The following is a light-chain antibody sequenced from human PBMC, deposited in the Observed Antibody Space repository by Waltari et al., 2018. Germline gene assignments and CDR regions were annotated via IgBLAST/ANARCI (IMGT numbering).Light chain of an antibody. V-gene: IGKV1D-8*01. Sequence: VIWVTQSPSLLSASPGDRVTISCRVSQGISSHLSWYQQKPVKAPDLLIYDTSTLASGVPSRFSGSGAGTEFTLTISALQSQDLSTYRCEQYDNFPHTFGQGTKLEI. CDR2: DTS. J-gene: IGKJ2*01. CDR3: EQYDNFPHT. CDR1: QGISSH.